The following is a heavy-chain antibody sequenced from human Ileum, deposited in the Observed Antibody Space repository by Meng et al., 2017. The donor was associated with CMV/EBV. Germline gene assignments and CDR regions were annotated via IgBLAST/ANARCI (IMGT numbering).Heavy chain of an antibody. CDR3: ARGIGHASNNSHDY. J-gene: IGHJ4*02. CDR1: GDSIRSHY. D-gene: IGHD1-1*01. CDR2: VYYSGAA. V-gene: IGHV4-59*11. Sequence: GSLSLTCTVSGDSIRSHYWSWIRQPPGKGLEWMGYVYYSGAATYSPSLRSRLSISVDTSKNQVSLNLRSVTAADTALYFCARGIGHASNNSHDYWGQGTLVTVSS.